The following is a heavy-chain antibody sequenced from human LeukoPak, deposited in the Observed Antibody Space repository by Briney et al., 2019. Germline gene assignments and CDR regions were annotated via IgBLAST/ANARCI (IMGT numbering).Heavy chain of an antibody. CDR1: GYTFTSYG. CDR3: AITYYYDSSVPGAYYFDY. D-gene: IGHD3-22*01. Sequence: ASVKVSCKASGYTFTSYGISWVRQAPRQGLEWMGWISAYNGNTNYAQKLQGRVTMTTDTSTSTAYMELRSLRSDDTAVYYCAITYYYDSSVPGAYYFDYWGQGTLVTVSS. V-gene: IGHV1-18*01. J-gene: IGHJ4*02. CDR2: ISAYNGNT.